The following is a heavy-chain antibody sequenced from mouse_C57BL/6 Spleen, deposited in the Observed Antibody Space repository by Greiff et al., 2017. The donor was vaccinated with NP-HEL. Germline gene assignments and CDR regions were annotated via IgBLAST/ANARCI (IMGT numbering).Heavy chain of an antibody. D-gene: IGHD4-1*02. CDR1: GYTFTSYW. Sequence: QVQLQQPGAELVKPGASVKLSCKASGYTFTSYWMHWVKQRPGQGLEWIGMIHPNSGSTNYNEKFKSKATLTVDKSSSTAYMQLRSLTSEDSAVYYCASSTGTTMDYWGQGTSVTVSS. V-gene: IGHV1-64*01. CDR2: IHPNSGST. J-gene: IGHJ4*01. CDR3: ASSTGTTMDY.